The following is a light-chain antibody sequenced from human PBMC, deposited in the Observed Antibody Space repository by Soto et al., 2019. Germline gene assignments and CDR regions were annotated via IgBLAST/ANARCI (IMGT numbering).Light chain of an antibody. CDR3: SSYTTSNTRQIV. CDR1: SSDVGGYNY. J-gene: IGLJ1*01. CDR2: DVS. Sequence: QSVLTQPASVSGSPGQSITISCTRTSSDVGGYNYVSWYQHHPGKAPKLMIYDVSNRPSGVSNRFSGSKSGNTASLTISGLQPEDEADYYCSSYTTSNTRQIVLGTGTKLTVL. V-gene: IGLV2-14*03.